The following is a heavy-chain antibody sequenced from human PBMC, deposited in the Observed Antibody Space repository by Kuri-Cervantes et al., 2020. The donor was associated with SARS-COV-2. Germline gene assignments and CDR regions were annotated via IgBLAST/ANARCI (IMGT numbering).Heavy chain of an antibody. CDR1: GFTFDDYA. CDR3: ARSGAEYYYAMDV. Sequence: GGSLRLSCAASGFTFDDYAMHWVRQAPGKGLEWVSSIGTAGDTYYPGSVKGRFTISRENAKNSLYLQMNSLRAGDTAVYFCARSGAEYYYAMDVWGQGTTVTVSS. CDR2: IGTAGDT. V-gene: IGHV3-13*01. D-gene: IGHD1-26*01. J-gene: IGHJ6*02.